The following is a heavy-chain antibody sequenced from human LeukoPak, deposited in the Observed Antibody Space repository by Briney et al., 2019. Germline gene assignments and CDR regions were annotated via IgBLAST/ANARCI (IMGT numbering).Heavy chain of an antibody. CDR1: GGSINSGGYS. CDR2: IYHSGST. D-gene: IGHD4-23*01. CDR3: ARATPDHDAFDI. V-gene: IGHV4-30-2*01. Sequence: SETLSLTCAVSGGSINSGGYSWSWIRQPPGKGLEWIGYIYHSGSTYYNPSLKSRVTISVDRSKNQFSLKLSSVTAADTAVYYCARATPDHDAFDIWGQGTMVTVSS. J-gene: IGHJ3*02.